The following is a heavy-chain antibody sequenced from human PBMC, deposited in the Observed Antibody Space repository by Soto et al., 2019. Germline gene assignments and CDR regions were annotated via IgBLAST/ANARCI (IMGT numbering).Heavy chain of an antibody. CDR1: GYTFTGYY. Sequence: ASVKVSCKASGYTFTGYYMHWVRQAPGQGLEWMGWINPNSGGTNYAQKFQGWVTMTRDTSISTAYMELSRLRSDDTAVYYCATSYGSSWYYFDYWGQGTLVTVSS. CDR3: ATSYGSSWYYFDY. V-gene: IGHV1-2*04. CDR2: INPNSGGT. D-gene: IGHD6-13*01. J-gene: IGHJ4*02.